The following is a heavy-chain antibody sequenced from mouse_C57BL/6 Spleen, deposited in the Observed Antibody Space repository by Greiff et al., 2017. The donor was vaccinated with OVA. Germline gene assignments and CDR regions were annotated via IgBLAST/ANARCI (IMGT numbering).Heavy chain of an antibody. CDR2: INPYNGGT. CDR1: GYTFTDYY. D-gene: IGHD2-5*01. J-gene: IGHJ3*01. Sequence: EVQLQQSGPVLVKPGASVKMSCKASGYTFTDYYMNWVKQSHGKSLEWIGVINPYNGGTSYNQKFKGKATLTVDKSSSTAYMELNSLTSEDSAVYYCARGYSNYFFAYWGQGTLVTVSA. CDR3: ARGYSNYFFAY. V-gene: IGHV1-19*01.